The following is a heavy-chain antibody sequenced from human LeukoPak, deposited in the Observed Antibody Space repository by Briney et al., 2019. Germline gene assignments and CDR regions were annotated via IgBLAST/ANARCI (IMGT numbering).Heavy chain of an antibody. V-gene: IGHV3-7*01. Sequence: PGGSLRLSCAASGFTFSSYWMSWVRQAPGKGLEWVANIKQDGSEKYYVDSVKGRFTISRDNAKNSLYLQMNSLRAEDTAVYYCASTVTFGGVFNWFDPWGQGTLVTVSS. CDR3: ASTVTFGGVFNWFDP. D-gene: IGHD3-16*01. CDR1: GFTFSSYW. CDR2: IKQDGSEK. J-gene: IGHJ5*02.